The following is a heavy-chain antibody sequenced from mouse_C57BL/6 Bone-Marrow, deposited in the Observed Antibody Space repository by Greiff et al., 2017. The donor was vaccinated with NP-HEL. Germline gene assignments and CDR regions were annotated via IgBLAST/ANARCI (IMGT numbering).Heavy chain of an antibody. Sequence: ESGPELVKPGASVKISCKASGYTFTDYYINWVKQRPGQGLEWIGWIYPGSGNTKYNEKFKGKATLTVDTSSSTAYMQLSSLTSEDSAVYFCARSGAVYYYGSSYGFDVWGTGTTVTVSS. V-gene: IGHV1-84*01. D-gene: IGHD1-1*01. CDR3: ARSGAVYYYGSSYGFDV. J-gene: IGHJ1*03. CDR1: GYTFTDYY. CDR2: IYPGSGNT.